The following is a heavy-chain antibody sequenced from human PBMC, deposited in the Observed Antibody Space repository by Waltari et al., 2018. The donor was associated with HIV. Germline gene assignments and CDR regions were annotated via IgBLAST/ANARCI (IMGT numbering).Heavy chain of an antibody. CDR3: ARFMLVYSTNTREPSYYYYYGMDV. CDR2: INHSGST. Sequence: QVQLQQWGAGLLKPSETLSLTCAVYGGSFSGYYWSWIRQPPGKGLEWIGEINHSGSTNYNPSLKSRVTISVDTSKNQFSLKLSSVTAADTAVYYCARFMLVYSTNTREPSYYYYYGMDVWGQGTTVTVSS. J-gene: IGHJ6*02. D-gene: IGHD3-16*01. CDR1: GGSFSGYY. V-gene: IGHV4-34*01.